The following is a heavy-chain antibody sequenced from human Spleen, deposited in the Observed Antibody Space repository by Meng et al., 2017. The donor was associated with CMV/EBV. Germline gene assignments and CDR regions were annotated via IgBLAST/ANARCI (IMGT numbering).Heavy chain of an antibody. CDR2: IIPTLGLT. V-gene: IGHV1-69*02. CDR3: ARRDSSGYYYGLGGY. CDR1: GGTFNSYT. J-gene: IGHJ4*02. Sequence: SVKVSCKASGGTFNSYTVSWVRQAPGQGLVWVGRIIPTLGLTDYAQKFQGRVTMTRNTSISTAYMELSSLRSEDTAVYYCARRDSSGYYYGLGGYWGQGTLVTVSS. D-gene: IGHD3-22*01.